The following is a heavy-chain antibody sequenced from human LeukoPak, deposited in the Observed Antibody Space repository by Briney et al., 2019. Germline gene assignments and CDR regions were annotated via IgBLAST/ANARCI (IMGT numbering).Heavy chain of an antibody. J-gene: IGHJ4*02. CDR1: GGSISSYY. Sequence: SETLSLTCTVSGGSISSYYWSWIRQPPGKGMEWIVYIYYSGSTNYNPSLKSRVTISVDTSKNQFSLKLSSVTAADTAVYYCARGEAVAGKNFDYWGQGTLVTVSS. V-gene: IGHV4-59*01. CDR3: ARGEAVAGKNFDY. CDR2: IYYSGST. D-gene: IGHD6-19*01.